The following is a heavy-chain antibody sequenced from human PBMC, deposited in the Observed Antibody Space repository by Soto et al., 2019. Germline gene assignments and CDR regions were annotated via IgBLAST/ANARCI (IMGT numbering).Heavy chain of an antibody. J-gene: IGHJ4*02. D-gene: IGHD5-12*01. CDR3: VRDSPIGSTYSGYDGIDY. CDR2: IIPLLDIA. CDR1: GGTFSNDI. Sequence: QVQLVQSGAEVKKPGSSVKVSCKASGGTFSNDIITWVRQAPGQGLEWMGRIIPLLDIANYAQKFQGRVTITADKSTSTXYMELNSLRSEDTAVYYCVRDSPIGSTYSGYDGIDYWGQGTLVTVSS. V-gene: IGHV1-69*08.